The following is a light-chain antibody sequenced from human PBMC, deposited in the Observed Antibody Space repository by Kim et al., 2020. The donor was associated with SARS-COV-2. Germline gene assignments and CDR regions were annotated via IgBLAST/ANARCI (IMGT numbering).Light chain of an antibody. J-gene: IGLJ2*01. CDR3: QVWDSSTVV. CDR1: NIGSKN. Sequence: VALGQQHRITGGGNNIGSKNVHWYQQKPGQPPVLVIYRDSNRPSGIPERFSGSNSGNTATLTISRAQAGDEADYYCQVWDSSTVVFGGGTQLTVL. V-gene: IGLV3-9*01. CDR2: RDS.